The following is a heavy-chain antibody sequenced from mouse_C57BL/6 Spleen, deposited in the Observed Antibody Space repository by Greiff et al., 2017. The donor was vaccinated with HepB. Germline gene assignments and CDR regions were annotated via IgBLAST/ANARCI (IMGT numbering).Heavy chain of an antibody. V-gene: IGHV1-82*01. CDR1: GYAFSSSW. Sequence: QVQLKESGPELVKPGASVKISCKASGYAFSSSWMNWVKQRPGKGLEWIGRIYPGDGDTNYNGKFKGKATLTADKSSSTAYMQLSSLTSEDSAVYFCARYGYYFFFAYWGQGTLVTVSA. D-gene: IGHD2-3*01. CDR3: ARYGYYFFFAY. J-gene: IGHJ3*01. CDR2: IYPGDGDT.